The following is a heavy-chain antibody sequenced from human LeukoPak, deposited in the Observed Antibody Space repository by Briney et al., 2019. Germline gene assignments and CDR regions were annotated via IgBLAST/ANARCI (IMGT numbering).Heavy chain of an antibody. CDR2: IIPIFGTA. CDR1: GGTFSSYA. V-gene: IGHV1-69*13. CDR3: ARDRGGPGPFDY. J-gene: IGHJ4*02. D-gene: IGHD3-10*01. Sequence: SVKVSCKASGGTFSSYAFSWVRQAPGQGLEWMGGIIPIFGTANYAQKFQGRVTITADESTSTAYMELSSLRSDDPAVYYCARDRGGPGPFDYWGQGTLVTVSS.